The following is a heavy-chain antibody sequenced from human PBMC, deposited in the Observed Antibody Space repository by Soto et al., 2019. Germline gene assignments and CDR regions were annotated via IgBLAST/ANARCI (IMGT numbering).Heavy chain of an antibody. CDR2: IYNSGST. CDR3: ARGIDVWYFDY. J-gene: IGHJ4*02. Sequence: SETLSLTCTVSGGSISSGEYYWSWIRQPPGKGLEWIGYIYNSGSTYYNPSLKSRVTISLDTSKNQFSLKLSSVTAADTAVYYCARGIDVWYFDYWGQGTLVTVSS. CDR1: GGSISSGEYY. D-gene: IGHD2-21*01. V-gene: IGHV4-30-4*01.